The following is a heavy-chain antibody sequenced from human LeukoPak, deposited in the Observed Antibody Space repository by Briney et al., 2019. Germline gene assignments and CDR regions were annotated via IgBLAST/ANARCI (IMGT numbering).Heavy chain of an antibody. D-gene: IGHD3-16*01. Sequence: PSETLSLTCTVSGGSISSSSYYWGWIRQPPGKGLEWIGSIYYSGSTYYNPSLKSRVTISVDTSKNQFSLKLSSVTAADTAVYYCARDKFSTQYRLRLGEFSDWGQGTLVTVSS. CDR3: ARDKFSTQYRLRLGEFSD. J-gene: IGHJ4*02. V-gene: IGHV4-39*07. CDR1: GGSISSSSYY. CDR2: IYYSGST.